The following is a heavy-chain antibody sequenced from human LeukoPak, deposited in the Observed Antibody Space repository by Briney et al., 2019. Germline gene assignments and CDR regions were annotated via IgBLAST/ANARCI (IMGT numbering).Heavy chain of an antibody. V-gene: IGHV1-8*03. Sequence: ASVKVSCKASGYTFTSYDINWVRQATGQGLEWMGRMNPNSGNTGYAQKFQGRVTITRNTSITTAYMELSSLRSEDTAVYYCARGLPGYYDSSGYYFDYWGQGTLVTVSS. CDR3: ARGLPGYYDSSGYYFDY. J-gene: IGHJ4*02. CDR1: GYTFTSYD. D-gene: IGHD3-22*01. CDR2: MNPNSGNT.